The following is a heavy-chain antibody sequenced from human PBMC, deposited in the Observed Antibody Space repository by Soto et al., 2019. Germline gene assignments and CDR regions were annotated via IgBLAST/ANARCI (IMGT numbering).Heavy chain of an antibody. Sequence: GGSLRLSCAASGFTLRSFSMSWVRQAPGKGLEWVSGFSTGGDGGATYYADSVKGRFTISRDNSKNTLFLQMNSLRAEDTAIYYCAKKVNSGSGSQFFDYWGQGALVTVSS. J-gene: IGHJ4*02. CDR1: GFTLRSFS. CDR2: FSTGGDGGAT. CDR3: AKKVNSGSGSQFFDY. D-gene: IGHD3-10*01. V-gene: IGHV3-23*01.